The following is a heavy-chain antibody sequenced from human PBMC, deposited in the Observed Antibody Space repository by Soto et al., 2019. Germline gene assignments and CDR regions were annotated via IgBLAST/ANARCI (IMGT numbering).Heavy chain of an antibody. J-gene: IGHJ4*02. D-gene: IGHD1-7*01. CDR3: ARGRGVGWNWFDY. CDR2: ISAYNGNT. V-gene: IGHV1-18*01. CDR1: GYTFTSYG. Sequence: GASVKVSCKASGYTFTSYGISWVRQAPGQGLEWMGWISAYNGNTNYAQKLQGRVTMTRNTSISTAYMELSSLRSEDTAVYYCARGRGVGWNWFDYWGQGTLVTVSS.